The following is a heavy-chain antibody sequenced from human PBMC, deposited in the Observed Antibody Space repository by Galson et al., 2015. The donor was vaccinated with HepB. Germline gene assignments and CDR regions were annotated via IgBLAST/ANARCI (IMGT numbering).Heavy chain of an antibody. Sequence: SLKVSCKASGYTFPGYNIHWVRQAPGQGLEWMGLMNPNTGRTDSAQQVHGRVTMTSDTSISTADMDVSRLTSDDTAVYYCAKEVVAAHNWFNPWGQGTLVTVSS. D-gene: IGHD2-15*01. CDR2: MNPNTGRT. J-gene: IGHJ5*02. CDR3: AKEVVAAHNWFNP. CDR1: GYTFPGYN. V-gene: IGHV1-2*06.